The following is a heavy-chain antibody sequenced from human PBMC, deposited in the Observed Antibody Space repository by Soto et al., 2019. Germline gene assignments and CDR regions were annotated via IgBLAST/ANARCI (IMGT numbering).Heavy chain of an antibody. CDR1: GFPVSSNY. J-gene: IGHJ6*03. CDR2: IYSGGST. CDR3: ARDRAARDYYYMDV. V-gene: IGHV3-53*04. D-gene: IGHD6-13*01. Sequence: PGGSLSLSCAASGFPVSSNYMSWVRQAPGKGLEWVSVIYSGGSTYYADSVKGRFTISRHNSKNTLYLQMNSLRAEDTAVYYCARDRAARDYYYMDVWGKGTTVTVSS.